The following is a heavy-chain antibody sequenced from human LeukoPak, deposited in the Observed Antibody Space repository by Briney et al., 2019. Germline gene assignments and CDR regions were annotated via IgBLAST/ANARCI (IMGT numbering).Heavy chain of an antibody. CDR2: ISGSGGST. CDR1: GFSFSNYA. D-gene: IGHD3-3*01. Sequence: PGGSLRLSCAASGFSFSNYAMTWVRQAPGKGLEWVSGISGSGGSTWYADPVKVRFTISRADSKNMIYLQMSSLRAEDTALYYCAKAPRHDLAGFYFDYWGQGTLVTVSS. V-gene: IGHV3-23*01. CDR3: AKAPRHDLAGFYFDY. J-gene: IGHJ4*02.